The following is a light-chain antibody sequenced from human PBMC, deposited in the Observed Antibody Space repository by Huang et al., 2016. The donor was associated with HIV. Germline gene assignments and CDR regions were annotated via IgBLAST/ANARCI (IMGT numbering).Light chain of an antibody. Sequence: DIQMTQSPSSLSASLGDRVTITCQASQYIKNYLNWYQKKPGKSPKLLIYDASNLETGVPSRFSGSGSGTHFTFSISGLQPEDFATYFCQQYDDLPRTFGPGTKVDIK. J-gene: IGKJ3*01. CDR1: QYIKNY. V-gene: IGKV1-33*01. CDR2: DAS. CDR3: QQYDDLPRT.